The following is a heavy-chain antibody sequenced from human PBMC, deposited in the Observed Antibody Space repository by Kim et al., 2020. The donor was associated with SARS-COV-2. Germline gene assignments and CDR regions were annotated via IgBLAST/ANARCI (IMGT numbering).Heavy chain of an antibody. Sequence: SETLSLTCTVSGGSISSYYWSWIRQPPGKGLEWIGYIYYSGSTNYNPSLKSRVTISVDTSKNQFSLKLSSVTAADTAVYYCARLVPDYYDSSGLDYCGQGTLVTVSS. CDR1: GGSISSYY. CDR3: ARLVPDYYDSSGLDY. J-gene: IGHJ4*02. V-gene: IGHV4-59*08. CDR2: IYYSGST. D-gene: IGHD3-22*01.